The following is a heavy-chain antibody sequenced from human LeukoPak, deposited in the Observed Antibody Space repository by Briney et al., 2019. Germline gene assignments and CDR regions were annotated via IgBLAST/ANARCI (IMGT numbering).Heavy chain of an antibody. J-gene: IGHJ4*02. V-gene: IGHV4-30-4*01. CDR3: ARGGGGSYPFDY. CDR2: IYYSGST. Sequence: PSETLSLTCTVSGGSISSGDYYWSWLRQPPGKGLEWIGYIYYSGSTYYNPSLKSRVTISVDTSKNQFSLKLSSVTAADTAVYYCARGGGGSYPFDYWGQGTLVTVSS. CDR1: GGSISSGDYY. D-gene: IGHD1-26*01.